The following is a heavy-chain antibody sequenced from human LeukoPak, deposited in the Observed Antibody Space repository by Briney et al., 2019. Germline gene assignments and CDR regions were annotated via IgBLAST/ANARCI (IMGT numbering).Heavy chain of an antibody. CDR2: IYTSGST. CDR3: ARVPYSSSWSYYGMDV. D-gene: IGHD6-13*01. J-gene: IGHJ6*02. Sequence: SETLSLTCTVSGGSISTYYWSWIRQPAGKGLEWIGRIYTSGSTNYNPSLKSRVTISVDTSKNQFSLKLSSVTTADTAVYYCARVPYSSSWSYYGMDVWGQGTTVTVSS. V-gene: IGHV4-4*07. CDR1: GGSISTYY.